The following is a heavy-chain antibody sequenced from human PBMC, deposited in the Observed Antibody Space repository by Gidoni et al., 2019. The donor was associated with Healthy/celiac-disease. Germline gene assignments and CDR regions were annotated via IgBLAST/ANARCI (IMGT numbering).Heavy chain of an antibody. J-gene: IGHJ4*02. D-gene: IGHD1-26*01. CDR2: IKQDGSEK. CDR1: AFTFISYW. CDR3: ARVDYEWELLGFDY. V-gene: IGHV3-7*03. Sequence: EVQLVESGGGLVQPGGSLRLSCAASAFTFISYWMSWVRQAPGKGLEWVANIKQDGSEKYYVDSVKGRFTISRDNAKNSLYLQMNSLRAEDTAVYYCARVDYEWELLGFDYWGQGTLVTVSS.